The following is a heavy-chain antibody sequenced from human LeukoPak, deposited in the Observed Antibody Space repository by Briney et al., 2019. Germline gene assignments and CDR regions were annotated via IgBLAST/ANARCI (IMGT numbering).Heavy chain of an antibody. D-gene: IGHD2-15*01. Sequence: PGGSLRLSCAASGFTFSSYAMNWVRQAPGKGLEWVSYISSSSSTIYYADSVKGRFTISRDNAKNSLYLQMNSLRAEDTAVYYCARDRGYCSGGSCYSPPPHFDSWGQGTLVTVSS. J-gene: IGHJ4*02. CDR1: GFTFSSYA. V-gene: IGHV3-48*01. CDR3: ARDRGYCSGGSCYSPPPHFDS. CDR2: ISSSSSTI.